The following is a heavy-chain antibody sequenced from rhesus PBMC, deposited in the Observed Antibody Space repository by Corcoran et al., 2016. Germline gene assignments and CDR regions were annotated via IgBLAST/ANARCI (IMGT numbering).Heavy chain of an antibody. CDR2: ISGNSEIT. CDR1: GVSLYGNY. CDR3: ARDAISLDV. Sequence: QVQLQESGPGLVKPSETLALTCAVTGVSLYGNYWTWIRQSPGKGLEWIGYISGNSEITSYTPSLGGRITISKDTSQNQFSLMLTSVTAEDTAVYYCARDAISLDVWGRGVLVTVSS. J-gene: IGHJ5-2*02. V-gene: IGHV4-147*01.